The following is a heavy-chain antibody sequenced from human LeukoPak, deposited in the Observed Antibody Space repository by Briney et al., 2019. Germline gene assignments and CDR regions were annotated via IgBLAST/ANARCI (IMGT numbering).Heavy chain of an antibody. D-gene: IGHD3-22*01. CDR1: GYTFTSYA. Sequence: ASVXXXCXXSGYTFTSYAMNWVRQAPGQGLXXMXWIXTNTGNPTYAQGFTGRFVFSLDTSVSTAYLQISSLKAEDTAVYYCASARQNYYDSSGYADYWGQGTLVTVSS. V-gene: IGHV7-4-1*02. CDR2: IXTNTGNP. CDR3: ASARQNYYDSSGYADY. J-gene: IGHJ4*02.